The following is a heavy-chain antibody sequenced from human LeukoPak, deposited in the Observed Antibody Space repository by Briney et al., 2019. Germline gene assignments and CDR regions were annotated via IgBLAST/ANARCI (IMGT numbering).Heavy chain of an antibody. CDR3: ARDLVSRGYRGYDKPPFDY. CDR2: IIPILGIA. CDR1: GGTFSSYA. D-gene: IGHD5-12*01. Sequence: WASVKVSCKASGGTFSSYAISWVRQAPGQGLEWMGRIIPILGIANYVQKFQGRVTITADKSTSTAYLELSSLRSEDTAVYYCARDLVSRGYRGYDKPPFDYWGQGTLVTVSS. V-gene: IGHV1-69*04. J-gene: IGHJ4*02.